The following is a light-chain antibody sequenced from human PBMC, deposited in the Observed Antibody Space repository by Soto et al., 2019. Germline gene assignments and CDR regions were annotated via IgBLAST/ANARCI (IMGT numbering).Light chain of an antibody. J-gene: IGKJ1*01. CDR1: QSISYW. CDR3: QQYNSYWT. V-gene: IGKV1-5*03. Sequence: DIQMTQSPSTLSASVGDRVTITCRASQSISYWLAWYQQKPGKAPNLLIYKASSLESGVPSRFSGSGSGTEFTLTISSLQPDYFATYYCQQYNSYWTFGQGTKVEIK. CDR2: KAS.